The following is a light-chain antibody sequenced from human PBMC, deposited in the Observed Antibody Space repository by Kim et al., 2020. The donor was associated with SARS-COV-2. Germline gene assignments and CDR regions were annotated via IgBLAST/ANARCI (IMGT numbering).Light chain of an antibody. CDR2: GAS. J-gene: IGKJ4*01. Sequence: VPPGERAPLSCRASQSVSSNLAWYQQTPGQTPRLLIFGASTRATGIPVRFSGSGSGTEFTLTISSLQSEDFVVYYCQQYDNWPLTFGGGTKVDIK. V-gene: IGKV3-15*01. CDR1: QSVSSN. CDR3: QQYDNWPLT.